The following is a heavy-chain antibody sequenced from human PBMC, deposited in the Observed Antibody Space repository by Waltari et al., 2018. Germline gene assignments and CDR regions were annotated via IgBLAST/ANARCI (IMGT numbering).Heavy chain of an antibody. J-gene: IGHJ4*02. CDR1: GYTFTGYY. CDR2: INPNSGGT. CDR3: ATSSDFWSGSVDY. Sequence: QVQLVQSGAEVKKPGASVKVSCKASGYTFTGYYMHWVRQAPGQGLEWMGRINPNSGGTNYEQKVQGRVTMTRETSISTAYMELSRLRSDDTAVYYCATSSDFWSGSVDYWGQGTLVTVSS. V-gene: IGHV1-2*06. D-gene: IGHD3-3*01.